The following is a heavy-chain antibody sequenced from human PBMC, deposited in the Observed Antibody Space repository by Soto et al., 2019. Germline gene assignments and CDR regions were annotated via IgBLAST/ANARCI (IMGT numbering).Heavy chain of an antibody. V-gene: IGHV5-10-1*01. D-gene: IGHD1-1*01. CDR1: GYSFTSYW. CDR2: IDPSDSYT. Sequence: PGESLKISCKGSGYSFTSYWISWVRQMPGKGLEWMGRIDPSDSYTNYSPSFQGHVTISADKSISTAYLQWSSLKASDTAMYYCARRAVHSSYFDYWGQGPLVTVSS. J-gene: IGHJ4*02. CDR3: ARRAVHSSYFDY.